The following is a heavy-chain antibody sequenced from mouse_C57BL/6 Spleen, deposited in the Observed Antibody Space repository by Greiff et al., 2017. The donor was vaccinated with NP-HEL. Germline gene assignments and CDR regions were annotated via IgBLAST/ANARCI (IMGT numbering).Heavy chain of an antibody. V-gene: IGHV1-80*01. Sequence: QVQLQQSGAELVKPGASVKISCKASGYAFSSYWMYWVKQRPGKGLEWIGQIYPGDGDTNYNGKFKGKATLTADKSSSTAYMQLSSLTSEDSAVYFCARWVYYYGSKNFDYWGQGTTLTVSS. CDR1: GYAFSSYW. J-gene: IGHJ2*01. D-gene: IGHD1-1*01. CDR3: ARWVYYYGSKNFDY. CDR2: IYPGDGDT.